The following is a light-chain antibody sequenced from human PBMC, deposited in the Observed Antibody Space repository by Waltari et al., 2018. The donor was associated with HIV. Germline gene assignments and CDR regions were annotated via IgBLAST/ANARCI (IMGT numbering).Light chain of an antibody. CDR2: RNN. V-gene: IGLV1-47*01. J-gene: IGLJ2*01. Sequence: QSVLTQPPSASGTPGPRVTISCSGSSSNIGTNYVYWYQQLPGTAPKLLIYRNNQRPSGVPDRFSGFKSGTSASLAISGLRSEDEADYYCASWDDSLMGVFGGGTKVTVL. CDR1: SSNIGTNY. CDR3: ASWDDSLMGV.